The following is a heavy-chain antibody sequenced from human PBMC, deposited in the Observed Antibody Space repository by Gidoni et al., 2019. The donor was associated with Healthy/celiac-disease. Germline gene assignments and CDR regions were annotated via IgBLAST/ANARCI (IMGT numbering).Heavy chain of an antibody. Sequence: QVQLQESGPGLVKPSETLSLTCTVSGASIISYYWSWIRQPPGKGLEWIGYIFYSGSTNYNPSLKSRVTISVDTSKNQFSLKLSSVTAADTAVYYCASRSPRWLQPGLDAFDIWGQGTMVTVSS. CDR2: IFYSGST. CDR3: ASRSPRWLQPGLDAFDI. CDR1: GASIISYY. J-gene: IGHJ3*02. D-gene: IGHD5-12*01. V-gene: IGHV4-59*01.